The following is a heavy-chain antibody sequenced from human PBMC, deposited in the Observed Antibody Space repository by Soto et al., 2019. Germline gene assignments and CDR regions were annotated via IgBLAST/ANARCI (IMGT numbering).Heavy chain of an antibody. CDR3: AGGSEWTRGYFDY. CDR2: IIPIFTTA. CDR1: GGTFSSHA. V-gene: IGHV1-69*18. Sequence: QVQLEQSGAEVKKPGSSVKVSCKASGGTFSSHAISWFRQAPGQGPEWMGKIIPIFTTANYAQKFQGRVTINADESTNTAYRELGSLRYEDAAVYYCAGGSEWTRGYFDYGGGGTLVTVSS. D-gene: IGHD3-3*01. J-gene: IGHJ4*02.